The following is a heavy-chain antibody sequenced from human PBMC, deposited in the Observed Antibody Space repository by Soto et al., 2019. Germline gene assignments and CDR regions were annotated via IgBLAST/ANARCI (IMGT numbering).Heavy chain of an antibody. CDR3: ARVPITIFGVVMFVINYYYYGIDV. CDR1: GYTFTSYG. CDR2: ISAYNGNT. Sequence: ASVKVSCTASGYTFTSYGISWVRQAPGQGLEWMGWISAYNGNTNYAQKLQGRVTMTTDTSTSTAYTELRSLRSDDTAVYYCARVPITIFGVVMFVINYYYYGIDVWGQPNTVTVSS. J-gene: IGHJ6*02. V-gene: IGHV1-18*04. D-gene: IGHD3-3*01.